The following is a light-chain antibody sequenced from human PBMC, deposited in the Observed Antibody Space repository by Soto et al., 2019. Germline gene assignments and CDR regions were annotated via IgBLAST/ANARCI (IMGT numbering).Light chain of an antibody. Sequence: DIQMTQSPSTLSASVGDRVTIACRASQSVTNWLAWCQQKPGKTPNLLIYDASRLQSGTTSRFSGSGSETEFTLTIYSLQPDDFATYYCQQYTTYPYTFGQGTKVDIK. V-gene: IGKV1-5*01. CDR3: QQYTTYPYT. CDR1: QSVTNW. J-gene: IGKJ2*01. CDR2: DAS.